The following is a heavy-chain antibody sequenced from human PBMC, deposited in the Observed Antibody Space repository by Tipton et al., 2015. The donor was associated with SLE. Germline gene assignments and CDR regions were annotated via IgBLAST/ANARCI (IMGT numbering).Heavy chain of an antibody. CDR1: GGSISGGGYH. J-gene: IGHJ4*02. CDR3: ASLAPTGSGRGY. V-gene: IGHV4-61*02. CDR2: MDATGGT. D-gene: IGHD6-19*01. Sequence: TLSLTCTVSGGSISGGGYHWNWIRQPAGKGLEWIGRMDATGGTYYNPSLTSRVTINLDTSKNQFSLKLSSVTAADTAVYYCASLAPTGSGRGYWGQGTLVTVSS.